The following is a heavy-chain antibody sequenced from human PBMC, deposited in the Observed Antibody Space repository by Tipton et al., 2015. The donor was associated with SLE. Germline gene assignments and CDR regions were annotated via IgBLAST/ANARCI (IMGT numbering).Heavy chain of an antibody. V-gene: IGHV5-51*03. CDR3: AKHGGDQEFWSGVSPSKWFDP. Sequence: QLVQSGAEVKKPGESLKISCKASGYSFTSYWIAWVRQMPGKGLEWMGIIYPGDSDTRYSPSFQGQVSISADKSISTTYLQWSSLKASDTAMYYCAKHGGDQEFWSGVSPSKWFDPRVQGSLVTVSA. CDR1: GYSFTSYW. CDR2: IYPGDSDT. J-gene: IGHJ5*02. D-gene: IGHD3-3*01.